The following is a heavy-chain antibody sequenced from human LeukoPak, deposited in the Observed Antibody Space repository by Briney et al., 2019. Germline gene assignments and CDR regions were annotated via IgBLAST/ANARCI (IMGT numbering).Heavy chain of an antibody. D-gene: IGHD3-10*01. J-gene: IGHJ5*02. CDR1: GGSISSYY. CDR3: ARHEFNNWFDP. V-gene: IGHV4-59*08. Sequence: PSETLSLTRTVSGGSISSYYWSWIRQPPGKGLEWIGYIYYSGSTNYNPSLKSRVTISLDTSKNQFSLNLSSVTAADTAVYYCARHEFNNWFDPWGQGTLVTVSS. CDR2: IYYSGST.